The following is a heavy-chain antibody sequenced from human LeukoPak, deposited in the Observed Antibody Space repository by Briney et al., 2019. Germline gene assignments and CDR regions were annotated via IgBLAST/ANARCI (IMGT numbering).Heavy chain of an antibody. V-gene: IGHV1-8*01. CDR3: ARGVITMIVVVKYYYYMDV. Sequence: ASVKVSCKASGYTFTSYDINWVRQATGQGLEWMGWMNPKSGNTGYAQKFQGRVTMTRNTSISTAYMELSSLRSEDTAVYYCARGVITMIVVVKYYYYMDVWGKGTTVTVSS. CDR1: GYTFTSYD. D-gene: IGHD3-22*01. J-gene: IGHJ6*03. CDR2: MNPKSGNT.